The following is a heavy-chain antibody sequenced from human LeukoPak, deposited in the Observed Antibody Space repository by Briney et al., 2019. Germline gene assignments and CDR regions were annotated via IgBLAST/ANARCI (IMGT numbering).Heavy chain of an antibody. D-gene: IGHD4-17*01. CDR2: INHSGST. CDR1: GGSFSGYY. J-gene: IGHJ4*02. CDR3: ARTNVYGRRGDY. Sequence: SETLSLTCAVYGGSFSGYYWSWIRQPPGKGLEWIGEINHSGSTNYNPSLKSRVTISVDTPKNQFSLKLSSVTAADTAVYYCARTNVYGRRGDYWGQGTLVTVSS. V-gene: IGHV4-34*01.